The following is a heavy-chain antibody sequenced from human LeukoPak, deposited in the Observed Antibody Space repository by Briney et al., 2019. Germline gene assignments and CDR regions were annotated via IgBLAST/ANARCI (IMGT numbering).Heavy chain of an antibody. CDR3: AREHGDYGNY. D-gene: IGHD4-17*01. Sequence: PGRSQRLSCAASGFTFSSYAMHWVRQAPGKGLEWVAVISYDGSNKYYADSVKGRFTISRDNSKNTLYLQMNSLRAEDTAVYYCAREHGDYGNYWGQGTLVTVSS. J-gene: IGHJ4*02. V-gene: IGHV3-30*04. CDR2: ISYDGSNK. CDR1: GFTFSSYA.